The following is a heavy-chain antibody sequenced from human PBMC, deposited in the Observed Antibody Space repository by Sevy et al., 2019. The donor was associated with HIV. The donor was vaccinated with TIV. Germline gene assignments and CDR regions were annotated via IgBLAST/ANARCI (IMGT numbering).Heavy chain of an antibody. J-gene: IGHJ6*02. CDR2: ISSSSSTI. CDR1: GFTFSSYS. Sequence: GGALRLSCAASGFTFSSYSMNWVRQAPGKGLEWVSYISSSSSTIYYADSVKGRFTISRDNAKNSLYLQMNSLRDEDTAVYYCAREVDSSGYYSIPRYYYYGMDVWGQGTTVTVSS. D-gene: IGHD3-22*01. V-gene: IGHV3-48*02. CDR3: AREVDSSGYYSIPRYYYYGMDV.